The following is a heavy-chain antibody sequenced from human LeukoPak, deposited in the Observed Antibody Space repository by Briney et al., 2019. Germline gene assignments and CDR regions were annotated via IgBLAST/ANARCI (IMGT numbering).Heavy chain of an antibody. V-gene: IGHV3-30*02. Sequence: GGSLRLSCAASGFTFSSYAMSWVRQAPGKGLEWVSFIRYDGSIKYYADSVRGRFTISRDNSKNTLYLQMNSLRAEDTALYYCAKVGGQYSSSWYSHFDYWGQGTLVTVSS. CDR1: GFTFSSYA. D-gene: IGHD6-13*01. CDR3: AKVGGQYSSSWYSHFDY. J-gene: IGHJ4*02. CDR2: IRYDGSIK.